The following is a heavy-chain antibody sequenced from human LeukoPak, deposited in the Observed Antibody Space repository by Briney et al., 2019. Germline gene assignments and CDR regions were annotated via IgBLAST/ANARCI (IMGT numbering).Heavy chain of an antibody. CDR1: GGSISSGGYY. D-gene: IGHD2-15*01. J-gene: IGHJ4*02. V-gene: IGHV4-39*07. CDR2: IYSSGST. CDR3: ARAVHGCSGLSCYSDFDC. Sequence: SETLSLTCTVSGGSISSGGYYWGWIRQPPGKGLEWIGHIYSSGSTYYNPSLKSRVTISLDTSRNNFSLKLSSVTAADTAVYYCARAVHGCSGLSCYSDFDCWGQGILVTVSS.